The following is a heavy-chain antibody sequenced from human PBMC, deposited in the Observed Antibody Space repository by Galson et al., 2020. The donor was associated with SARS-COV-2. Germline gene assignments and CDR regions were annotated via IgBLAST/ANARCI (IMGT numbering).Heavy chain of an antibody. J-gene: IGHJ3*01. Sequence: ASVKVSCKASGYSFTSYDLAWVRQAPGQGLEWMAWITTYIGNTNYAQNLQGRVTVTTDTSTTTAYMELKSLRPDDTAVYYCERVVHFGVAVFDFWGHGTMVTVSS. D-gene: IGHD3-3*01. CDR1: GYSFTSYD. CDR3: ERVVHFGVAVFDF. CDR2: ITTYIGNT. V-gene: IGHV1-18*01.